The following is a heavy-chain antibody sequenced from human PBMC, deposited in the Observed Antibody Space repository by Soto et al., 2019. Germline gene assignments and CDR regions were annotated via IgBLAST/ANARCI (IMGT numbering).Heavy chain of an antibody. V-gene: IGHV3-30*03. D-gene: IGHD4-17*01. CDR3: ASATTPTEY. J-gene: IGHJ4*02. CDR1: GFPFSNYG. Sequence: GGSLRLSCAASGFPFSNYGMHWVRQAPGKGLEWMAVISFDGHDQDYADSVKGRFTIARDNSRNILFLQLNSLTADDTAVYYCASATTPTEYWGQGTQVTVSS. CDR2: ISFDGHDQ.